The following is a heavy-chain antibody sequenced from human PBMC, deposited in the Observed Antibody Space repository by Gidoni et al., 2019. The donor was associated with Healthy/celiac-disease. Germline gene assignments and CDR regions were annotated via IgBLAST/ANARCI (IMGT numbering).Heavy chain of an antibody. D-gene: IGHD6-19*01. CDR3: ARGEYSSGRAESDY. CDR2: ISSSSSYI. Sequence: EVQLVESGGGLVKPGGSLRLSCAASGFAFSSYSMNWVRQAPGKGLEWVSSISSSSSYIYYADSVKGRFTISRDNAKNSLYLQMNSLRAEDTAVYYCARGEYSSGRAESDYWGQGTLVTVSS. CDR1: GFAFSSYS. V-gene: IGHV3-21*01. J-gene: IGHJ4*02.